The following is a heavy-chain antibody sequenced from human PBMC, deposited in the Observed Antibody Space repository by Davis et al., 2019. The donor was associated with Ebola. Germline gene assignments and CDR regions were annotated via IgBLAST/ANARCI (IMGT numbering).Heavy chain of an antibody. CDR2: INPNSGGT. D-gene: IGHD3-22*01. J-gene: IGHJ4*02. V-gene: IGHV1-2*02. CDR1: GYTFTGYY. CDR3: ARGRGHYESSGGDY. Sequence: ASVKVSCKASGYTFTGYYMHWVRQAPGQGLEWMGWINPNSGGTNYAQKFQGRVTMTRDTSMRTVYMELTRLRSEDTAVYYCARGRGHYESSGGDYWGQGTLVIVSS.